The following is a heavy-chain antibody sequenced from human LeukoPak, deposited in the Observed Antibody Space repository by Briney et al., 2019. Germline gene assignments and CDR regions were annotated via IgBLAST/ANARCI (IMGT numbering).Heavy chain of an antibody. CDR3: ARDRGCSSTSCYAKWFAP. D-gene: IGHD2-2*01. V-gene: IGHV3-48*01. J-gene: IGHJ5*02. CDR1: GFTFSSYS. Sequence: GGSLRLSCAASGFTFSSYSMNWVRQAPGKGLEWVSYISSSSSTIYYADSVKGRFTISRDNAKNSLYLQMNSLRAEDTAVYYCARDRGCSSTSCYAKWFAPWGQGTLVTVSS. CDR2: ISSSSSTI.